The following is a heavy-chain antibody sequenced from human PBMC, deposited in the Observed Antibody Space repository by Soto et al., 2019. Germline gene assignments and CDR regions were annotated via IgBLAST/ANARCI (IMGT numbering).Heavy chain of an antibody. V-gene: IGHV3-7*05. CDR1: GLTFSSDW. J-gene: IGHJ6*04. CDR3: ARGRYGSSPERYFYYGLDV. Sequence: GGALRLSCAASGLTFSSDWMNWVRQAPGKGLEWVANIKEDGSEIYYVDSVKGRFTISRDNAKNSLYLQMNSLRVEDTALYYCARGRYGSSPERYFYYGLDVWGKGTTVTVSS. D-gene: IGHD6-6*01. CDR2: IKEDGSEI.